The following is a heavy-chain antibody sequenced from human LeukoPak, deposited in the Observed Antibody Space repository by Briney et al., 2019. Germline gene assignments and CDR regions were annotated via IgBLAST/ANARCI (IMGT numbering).Heavy chain of an antibody. J-gene: IGHJ4*02. V-gene: IGHV3-7*04. Sequence: RGSLRLSCAPSGFSSTIDWTSWVRHAPGGGLGWVANIKQDVSDKNYMNSVKDRFTISRDNAKTSLYLQLNSLRAEDTVVYYCARAMYHTHNWGEGTLVTVSS. CDR2: IKQDVSDK. CDR1: GFSSTIDW. D-gene: IGHD2-2*01. CDR3: ARAMYHTHN.